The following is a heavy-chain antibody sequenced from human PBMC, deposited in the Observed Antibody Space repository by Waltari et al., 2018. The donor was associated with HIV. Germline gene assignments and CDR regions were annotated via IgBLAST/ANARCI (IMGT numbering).Heavy chain of an antibody. Sequence: QVQLQESGPGLVKPSQTLSLTCTVSGGSISSGSYSWSWIRQPAGTGLEWIGRIYTSGSTNYNPSLKSRVTISVDTSKNQFSLKLSSVTAADTAVYYCAREFGGGYDILTGYYIWYFDYWGQGTLVTVSS. CDR1: GGSISSGSYS. V-gene: IGHV4-61*02. J-gene: IGHJ4*02. D-gene: IGHD3-9*01. CDR3: AREFGGGYDILTGYYIWYFDY. CDR2: IYTSGST.